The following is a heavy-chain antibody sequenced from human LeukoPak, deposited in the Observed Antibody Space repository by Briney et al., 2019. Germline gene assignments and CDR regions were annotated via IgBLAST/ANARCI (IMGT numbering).Heavy chain of an antibody. CDR2: IYYSGST. CDR3: AREPPTWYSSGWYSSGLGCYFDY. Sequence: TSETLSLTCTVSGGSISSSSYYWGWIRQPPGKGLEWIGSIYYSGSTYYNPSLKSRVTISVDTSKNQFSLKLSSVTAADTAVYYCAREPPTWYSSGWYSSGLGCYFDYWGQGTLVTVSS. J-gene: IGHJ4*02. V-gene: IGHV4-39*01. CDR1: GGSISSSSYY. D-gene: IGHD6-19*01.